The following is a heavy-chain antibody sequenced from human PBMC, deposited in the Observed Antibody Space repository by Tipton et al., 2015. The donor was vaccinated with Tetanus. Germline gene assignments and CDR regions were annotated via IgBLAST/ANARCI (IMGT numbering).Heavy chain of an antibody. CDR2: IDPNSGAT. D-gene: IGHD2-21*01. J-gene: IGHJ6*02. CDR1: GYTFTGYY. Sequence: QLVQSGAEMKKPGASVKVSCKASGYTFTGYYIYWVRQAPGQGLEWVGWIDPNSGATVYAQKFQGRVTMTRDTSISTAYMELRSLRSDDTAVYYCARDGGDYIYYGMDVWGPGTTVTVS. CDR3: ARDGGDYIYYGMDV. V-gene: IGHV1-2*02.